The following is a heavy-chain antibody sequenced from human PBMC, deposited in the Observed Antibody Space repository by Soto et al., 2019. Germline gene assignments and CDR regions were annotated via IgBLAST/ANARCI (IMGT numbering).Heavy chain of an antibody. V-gene: IGHV3-30-3*01. CDR3: ARDRGGYDWGWGIDY. D-gene: IGHD5-12*01. CDR2: ISYDGSRK. Sequence: QVHLVESGGGVVQPGRSLRLSCAASGFTFTNYDMHWVRQAPGKGPEWVALISYDGSRKFYADSVRGRFTVSRDNSKRTLSVQMNSLRVEDTAVYYCARDRGGYDWGWGIDYWGQGAPGSVSS. CDR1: GFTFTNYD. J-gene: IGHJ4*02.